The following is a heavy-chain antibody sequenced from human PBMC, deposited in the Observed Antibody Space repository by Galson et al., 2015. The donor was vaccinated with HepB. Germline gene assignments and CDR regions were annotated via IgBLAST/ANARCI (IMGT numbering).Heavy chain of an antibody. D-gene: IGHD2-21*02. Sequence: SLRLSCAASGFIFSSCAMHWVRQAPGKGLEWVAVIWYDGSNKHYADSVRGRFTISRDNSRNTLYLQMNNLRAEDTAVYYCVREKGEGGGDCLDYWGQGTLVTASS. CDR2: IWYDGSNK. CDR3: VREKGEGGGDCLDY. V-gene: IGHV3-33*01. J-gene: IGHJ4*02. CDR1: GFIFSSCA.